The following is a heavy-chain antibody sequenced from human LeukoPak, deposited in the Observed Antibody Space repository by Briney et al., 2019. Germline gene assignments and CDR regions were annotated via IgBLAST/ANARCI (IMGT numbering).Heavy chain of an antibody. CDR2: ISHDGGST. CDR3: AKDFSSGLFDY. CDR1: GFTFSSFA. V-gene: IGHV3-23*01. Sequence: GGSLRLSCAASGFTFSSFAMSWVRQTPGKGLEWVSTISHDGGSTYFADSVKGRFTISRDNSKSTLYLQMNSLRAEDTALYFCAKDFSSGLFDYWGQGTLVAVSS. J-gene: IGHJ4*02. D-gene: IGHD6-19*01.